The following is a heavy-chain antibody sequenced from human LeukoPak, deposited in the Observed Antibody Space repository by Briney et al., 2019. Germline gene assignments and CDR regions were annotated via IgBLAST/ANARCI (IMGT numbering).Heavy chain of an antibody. J-gene: IGHJ3*02. Sequence: SVTLSLTCTVSGGSISSYYWSWIRQPPGKGLEWIGYIYYSGSTNYNPSLKSRVTISVDTSKNQFSLKLSSVTAADTAVYYCARRESWSPHAFDIWGQGTMVTVSS. CDR3: ARRESWSPHAFDI. CDR2: IYYSGST. V-gene: IGHV4-59*08. CDR1: GGSISSYY.